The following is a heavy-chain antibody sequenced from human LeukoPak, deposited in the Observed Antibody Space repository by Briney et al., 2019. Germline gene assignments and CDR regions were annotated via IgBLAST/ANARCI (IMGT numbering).Heavy chain of an antibody. J-gene: IGHJ6*03. CDR1: GFTFSSYS. Sequence: PGGSLRLSCAASGFTFSSYSMNWVRQAPGKGLEWVSYISSSSSTIYYADSVKGRFTISRDNAKNSMYLQMNRLRAEDTAVYYCAREHYYYYYMDVWGKGTTVTVSS. V-gene: IGHV3-48*01. CDR3: AREHYYYYYMDV. CDR2: ISSSSSTI.